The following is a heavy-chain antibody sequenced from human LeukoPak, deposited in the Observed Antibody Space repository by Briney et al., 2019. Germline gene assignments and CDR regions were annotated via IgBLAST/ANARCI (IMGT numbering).Heavy chain of an antibody. CDR3: ARSTYYYDSSGYYPDAFDI. CDR1: GYTFTGYY. V-gene: IGHV1-2*02. J-gene: IGHJ3*02. D-gene: IGHD3-22*01. CDR2: INPNSGGT. Sequence: ASVKVSCKASGYTFTGYYMHWVRQAPGQGLEWMGWINPNSGGTNYAQKFQGRVTMTRDTSISTAYMELSRLRSDDTVVYYCARSTYYYDSSGYYPDAFDIWGQGTMVTVSS.